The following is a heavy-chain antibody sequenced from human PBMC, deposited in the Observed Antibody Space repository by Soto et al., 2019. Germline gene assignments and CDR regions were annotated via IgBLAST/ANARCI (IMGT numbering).Heavy chain of an antibody. CDR2: IMPIFRTP. V-gene: IGHV1-69*01. CDR3: AREKDRLQLGGNYYYILDV. D-gene: IGHD5-12*01. CDR1: GGTFSNSA. J-gene: IGHJ6*02. Sequence: QVQLEQSGAEVKKPGSSVKVSCKASGGTFSNSAISWVRQAPGQGLEWMGGIMPIFRTPDYAQKFQARVTITADESTTTAYMELSGLRSDDTAVYYCAREKDRLQLGGNYYYILDVWGQGTTVTVSS.